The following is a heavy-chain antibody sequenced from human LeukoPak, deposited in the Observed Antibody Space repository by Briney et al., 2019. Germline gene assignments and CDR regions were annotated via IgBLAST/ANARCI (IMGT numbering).Heavy chain of an antibody. J-gene: IGHJ4*02. CDR1: GGSISSYY. V-gene: IGHV4-59*01. CDR2: IYYSGYT. CDR3: ARGISFGDLSN. D-gene: IGHD3-10*01. Sequence: SETLSLTCTVSGGSISSYYWSWIRQPPGKGLEWIGYIYYSGYTNYNPSLKSRVTISVDKSKNQFSLKLNSVTAADTAVYYCARGISFGDLSNWGQGTLVTVSS.